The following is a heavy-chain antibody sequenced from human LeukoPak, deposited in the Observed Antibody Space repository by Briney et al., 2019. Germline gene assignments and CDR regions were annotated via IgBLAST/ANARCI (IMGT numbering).Heavy chain of an antibody. D-gene: IGHD1-1*01. J-gene: IGHJ5*02. CDR3: ARDPGGRGWFDP. CDR2: IYSGGST. CDR1: GFTVSSNY. Sequence: TGGSLRLSCAASGFTVSSNYMSWVRQAPGKGLEWVSVIYSGGSTYYADSVKGRFTISRDNSKNTLYLQMNSLRAEGTAVYYCARDPGGRGWFDPWGQGTLVTVSS. V-gene: IGHV3-66*02.